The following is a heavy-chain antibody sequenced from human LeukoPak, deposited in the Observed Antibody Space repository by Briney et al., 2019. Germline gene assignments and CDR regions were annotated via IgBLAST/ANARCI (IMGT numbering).Heavy chain of an antibody. D-gene: IGHD3-3*01. CDR2: INPNSGGT. Sequence: ASVKVSCKASGYTFTGYYMHWVRQAPAQGLEWMGWINPNSGGTNYAQKFQGRVTMTRDTSISTAYMELSRLRSDDTAVYYCARGYYDFWSGYFTPTIDYWGQGTLVTVSS. CDR1: GYTFTGYY. V-gene: IGHV1-2*02. J-gene: IGHJ4*02. CDR3: ARGYYDFWSGYFTPTIDY.